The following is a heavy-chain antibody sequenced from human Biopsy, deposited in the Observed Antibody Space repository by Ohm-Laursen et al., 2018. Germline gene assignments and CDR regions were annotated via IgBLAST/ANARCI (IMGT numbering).Heavy chain of an antibody. D-gene: IGHD6-13*01. J-gene: IGHJ6*02. CDR2: ISWNSDSI. CDR1: GFSFDNYV. Sequence: SSLRLSCAASGFSFDNYVMHWVRQAPGKGLEWVLGISWNSDSIGYADSVKGRFTISRDNAKNSLYLQMNSLRSEDTALYYCAKDRYPSSWHYYYGMDVWGQGTTVTVSS. CDR3: AKDRYPSSWHYYYGMDV. V-gene: IGHV3-9*01.